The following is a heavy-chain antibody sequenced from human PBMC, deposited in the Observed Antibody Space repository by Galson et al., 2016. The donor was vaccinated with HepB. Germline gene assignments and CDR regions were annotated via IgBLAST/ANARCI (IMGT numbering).Heavy chain of an antibody. Sequence: SLRLSCAASRFTFSNYAMSWVRQAPGKGLEWVSSIIYTGGETNYADSVKGRFTISRDNSKNTLYLQMNSLRAEDTAFYYCVKGGGKGSGWHFDYWGQGTLVTVSS. V-gene: IGHV3-23*01. J-gene: IGHJ4*02. CDR2: IIYTGGET. CDR1: RFTFSNYA. CDR3: VKGGGKGSGWHFDY. D-gene: IGHD6-19*01.